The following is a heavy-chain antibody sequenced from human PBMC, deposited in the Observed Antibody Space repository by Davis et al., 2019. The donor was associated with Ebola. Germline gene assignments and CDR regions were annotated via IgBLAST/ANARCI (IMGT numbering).Heavy chain of an antibody. CDR1: GYTFTSYY. CDR2: INPSGGST. CDR3: ARDPTYYDYIWGGLTRGGMDV. Sequence: ASVKVSCKASGYTFTSYYMHWVRQAPGQGLEWMGIINPSGGSTSYAQKFQGRVTMTRDTSTSTVYMELSSLRSEDTAVYYCARDPTYYDYIWGGLTRGGMDVWGQGTTVTVSS. J-gene: IGHJ6*02. D-gene: IGHD3-16*01. V-gene: IGHV1-46*01.